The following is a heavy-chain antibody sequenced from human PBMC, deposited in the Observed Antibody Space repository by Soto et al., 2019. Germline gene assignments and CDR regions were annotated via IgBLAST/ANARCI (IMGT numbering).Heavy chain of an antibody. V-gene: IGHV5-51*01. CDR3: ARHGAPTEGIAAIDY. Sequence: GESLKISCKGSGYSFTSYWIGWVRQMPGKGLEWMGIIYPGDSETRYSPSFQGQVTISADKSISTAYQQWSSLKASDTAMYYCARHGAPTEGIAAIDYWGQGTLVTVSS. D-gene: IGHD6-13*01. CDR2: IYPGDSET. J-gene: IGHJ4*02. CDR1: GYSFTSYW.